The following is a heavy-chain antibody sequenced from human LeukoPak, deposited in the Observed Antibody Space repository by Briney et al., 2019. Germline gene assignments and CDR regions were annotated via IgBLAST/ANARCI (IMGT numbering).Heavy chain of an antibody. CDR2: IDPDGNTK. V-gene: IGHV3-7*01. CDR1: GFTFSGSL. CDR3: ARDPAYGALDY. D-gene: IGHD4-17*01. J-gene: IGHJ4*02. Sequence: AGGSLRLSCAASGFTFSGSLMTWVRQAPGRGLEWVANIDPDGNTKNYLDSVTGRFTISRDNARNSLYLQLNSLTAEDTSVYFCARDPAYGALDYWGQGTLVTVSS.